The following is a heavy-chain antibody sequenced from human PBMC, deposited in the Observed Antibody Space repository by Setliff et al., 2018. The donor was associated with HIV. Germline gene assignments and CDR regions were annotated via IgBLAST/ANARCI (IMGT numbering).Heavy chain of an antibody. V-gene: IGHV4-31*03. CDR1: GGSIRSNGHYY. CDR2: IYHSGST. CDR3: ARVPGRDYYDTSGDFDY. Sequence: SETLSLTCTVSGGSIRSNGHYYWSWIRQLPGQGLEWVGYIYHSGSTYYNPSLKSRLTISVDTSKNQFSLKLNSVTAADTAVYYCARVPGRDYYDTSGDFDYWGLGTLVTVSS. D-gene: IGHD3-22*01. J-gene: IGHJ4*02.